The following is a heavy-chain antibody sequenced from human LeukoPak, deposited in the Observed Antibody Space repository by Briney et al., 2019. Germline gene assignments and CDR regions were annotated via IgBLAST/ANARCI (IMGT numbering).Heavy chain of an antibody. Sequence: GASVKVSCTASGGTFSSYAISWVRQAPGQGLEWMGGIIPIFGTANYAQKFQGRVTITRDTSASTAYMELSSLRSEDTAVYYCARDVEMATIGFDYWGQGTLVTVSS. J-gene: IGHJ4*02. CDR2: IIPIFGTA. D-gene: IGHD5-24*01. V-gene: IGHV1-69*05. CDR3: ARDVEMATIGFDY. CDR1: GGTFSSYA.